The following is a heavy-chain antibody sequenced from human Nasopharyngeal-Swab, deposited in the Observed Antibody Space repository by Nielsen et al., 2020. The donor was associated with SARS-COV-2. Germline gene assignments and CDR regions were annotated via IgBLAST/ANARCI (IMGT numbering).Heavy chain of an antibody. CDR1: GDSVSSNSAA. J-gene: IGHJ6*03. Sequence: QTRSLTGAISGDSVSSNSAAWSWIRQSPSRGLEWLGRTYYRSKWYNDYAVSVKSRITINPDTSKNQFSLQLNSVTPEDTAVYYCAREGRYCSGGSCKDYYYYYMDVWGKGTTVTVSS. D-gene: IGHD2-15*01. CDR2: TYYRSKWYN. CDR3: AREGRYCSGGSCKDYYYYYMDV. V-gene: IGHV6-1*01.